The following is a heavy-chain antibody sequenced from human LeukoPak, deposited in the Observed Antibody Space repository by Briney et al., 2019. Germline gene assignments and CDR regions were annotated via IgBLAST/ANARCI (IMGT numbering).Heavy chain of an antibody. Sequence: NPGGSLRLSCAASGLDFRTYGMHWVRQAPGKGLEWVGRIKSNTDGGTTDYAAPVKGRFTISRDDSKDTLYLQMNSLKTEDTALYYCTTYSNGWYAYWGQGTLVTVSS. D-gene: IGHD6-19*01. V-gene: IGHV3-15*01. CDR3: TTYSNGWYAY. CDR1: GLDFRTYG. CDR2: IKSNTDGGTT. J-gene: IGHJ4*02.